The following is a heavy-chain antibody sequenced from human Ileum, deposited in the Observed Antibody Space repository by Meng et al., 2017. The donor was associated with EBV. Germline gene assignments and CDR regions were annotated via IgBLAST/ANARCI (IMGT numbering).Heavy chain of an antibody. CDR3: VRMSYGAYDY. CDR1: DFIFSSYS. J-gene: IGHJ4*02. CDR2: ISYGGTT. V-gene: IGHV3-64*07. Sequence: EVQLVESGGSVVQPGGSLRLSCAASDFIFSSYSMHWIRQAPGKGLEYVSAISYGGTTYYSDSVKGRFTISRDNSKNMLYLHMGSLRVEDMGMYYCVRMSYGAYDYWGQGTLVTVSS. D-gene: IGHD4/OR15-4a*01.